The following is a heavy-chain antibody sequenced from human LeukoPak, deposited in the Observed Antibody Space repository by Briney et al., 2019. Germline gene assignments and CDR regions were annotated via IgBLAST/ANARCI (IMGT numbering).Heavy chain of an antibody. J-gene: IGHJ5*02. CDR2: IYYSGST. V-gene: IGHV4-59*01. CDR3: ARVGAARINWFDP. Sequence: SETLSLTCTVSGGSISGYYWSWIRQPPGKGLEWIGYIYYSGSTNYNPSLKSRVTISVDTSKNQFSLKLSSVTAADTAVYYCARVGAARINWFDPWGQGTLVTVSS. D-gene: IGHD6-6*01. CDR1: GGSISGYY.